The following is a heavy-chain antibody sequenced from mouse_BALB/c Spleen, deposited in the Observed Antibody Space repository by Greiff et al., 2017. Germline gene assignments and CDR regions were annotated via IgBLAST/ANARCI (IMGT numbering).Heavy chain of an antibody. V-gene: IGHV1S137*01. CDR3: ARDYYGSSYGYFDV. J-gene: IGHJ1*01. Sequence: VQLQESGAELVRPGVSVKISCKGSGYTFTDYAMHWVKQSHAKSLEWIGVISTYYGDASYNQKFKGKATMTVDKSSSTAYMELARLTSEDSAIYYRARDYYGSSYGYFDVWGAGTTVTVSS. CDR1: GYTFTDYA. D-gene: IGHD1-1*01. CDR2: ISTYYGDA.